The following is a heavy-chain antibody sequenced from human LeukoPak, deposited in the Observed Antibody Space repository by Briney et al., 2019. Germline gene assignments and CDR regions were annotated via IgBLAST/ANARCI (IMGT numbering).Heavy chain of an antibody. V-gene: IGHV3-74*01. Sequence: GGSLRLSCAASGLTFSSHWMHWVRQAPGKGLVWVSRITNDGSSTTYADSVKGRFTISRDNAKNMLYLQVNSLRAEDTAVYYCATGYTSGTRIDYWGQGTLVSVSS. J-gene: IGHJ4*02. CDR1: GLTFSSHW. CDR2: ITNDGSST. D-gene: IGHD6-19*01. CDR3: ATGYTSGTRIDY.